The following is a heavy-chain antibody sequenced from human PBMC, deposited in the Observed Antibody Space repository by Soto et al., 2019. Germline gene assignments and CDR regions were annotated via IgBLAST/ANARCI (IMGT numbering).Heavy chain of an antibody. Sequence: EVQLVESGGGLVQPGGSLRLSCAASGFTFSSYEMNWVRQAPGKGLEWGSYISSSGSTIYYADSVKGRFTISRDNAKNSLYLQMNSLRAEDTAVYYCARRGRGYCTNGVCYNNGMDVWGQGTTVTVSS. J-gene: IGHJ6*02. V-gene: IGHV3-48*03. CDR1: GFTFSSYE. D-gene: IGHD2-8*01. CDR3: ARRGRGYCTNGVCYNNGMDV. CDR2: ISSSGSTI.